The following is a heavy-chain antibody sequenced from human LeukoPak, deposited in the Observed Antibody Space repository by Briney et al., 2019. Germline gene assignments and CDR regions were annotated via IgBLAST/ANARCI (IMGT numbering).Heavy chain of an antibody. Sequence: GGSLRLSCAASGFTFSSYWMSWVRQAPGKGLEWVANIKQDGSEKYYVDSVKGRFTISRDNAKNSLYLQMNSLRAEDTAVYYCARVSYGSGSYYSYYFDYWGQGTLVTVSS. D-gene: IGHD3-10*01. CDR2: IKQDGSEK. CDR1: GFTFSSYW. J-gene: IGHJ4*02. V-gene: IGHV3-7*01. CDR3: ARVSYGSGSYYSYYFDY.